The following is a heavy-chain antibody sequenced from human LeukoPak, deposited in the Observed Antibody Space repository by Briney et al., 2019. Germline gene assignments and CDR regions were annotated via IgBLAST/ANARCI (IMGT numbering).Heavy chain of an antibody. CDR1: GGSISSYY. Sequence: SETLSLTCTVSGGSISSYYWSWIRQPPGKGLEWIGYIYYSGSTNYNPSLKSRVTISVDTSKNQLSLKLSSVTAADTAVYYCARQMSSGTSCCAYWGQGTLVTVSS. CDR2: IYYSGST. CDR3: ARQMSSGTSCCAY. J-gene: IGHJ4*02. V-gene: IGHV4-59*08. D-gene: IGHD2-2*01.